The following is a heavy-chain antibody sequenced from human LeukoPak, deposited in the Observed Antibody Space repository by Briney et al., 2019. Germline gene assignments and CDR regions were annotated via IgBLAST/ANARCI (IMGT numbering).Heavy chain of an antibody. CDR3: VRLLPASRHYFDY. D-gene: IGHD6-6*01. Sequence: GESLKISCAASGLIVSSDYLAWVRPAPGKGLEWISVIYGGGATYYADSVRGRFTISRDNSKNELFLQMNSLRVEDTAVYHCVRLLPASRHYFDYWGQGTLVTVSS. CDR1: GLIVSSDY. V-gene: IGHV3-53*01. CDR2: IYGGGAT. J-gene: IGHJ4*02.